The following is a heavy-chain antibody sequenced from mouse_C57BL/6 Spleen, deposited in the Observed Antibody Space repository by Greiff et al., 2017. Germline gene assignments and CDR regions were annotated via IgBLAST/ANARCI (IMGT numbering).Heavy chain of an antibody. J-gene: IGHJ1*03. Sequence: EVKVEESGGGLVQPGGSMKLSCVASGFTFSNYWMNWVRQSPEKGLEWVAQIRLKSDNYATNYAESVKGRFTISRDDSKSSVYLQMNNLRAEDTGIYYCTGGYFDVWGTGTTVTVSS. V-gene: IGHV6-3*01. CDR1: GFTFSNYW. CDR3: TGGYFDV. CDR2: IRLKSDNYAT.